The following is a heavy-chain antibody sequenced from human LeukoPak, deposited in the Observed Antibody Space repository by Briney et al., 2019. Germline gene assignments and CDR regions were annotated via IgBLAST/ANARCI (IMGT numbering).Heavy chain of an antibody. D-gene: IGHD6-19*01. CDR1: GFTFSSYG. V-gene: IGHV3-30*18. CDR2: ISYDGSNK. CDR3: AKDGREAVAGTTLGY. Sequence: PGGSLRLSCAASGFTFSSYGMHWVRQAPGKGLEWVAVISYDGSNKYYADSVKGRFTISRDNSKNTLYLQMNSLRAEDTAVYYCAKDGREAVAGTTLGYWGQGTLVTVSS. J-gene: IGHJ4*02.